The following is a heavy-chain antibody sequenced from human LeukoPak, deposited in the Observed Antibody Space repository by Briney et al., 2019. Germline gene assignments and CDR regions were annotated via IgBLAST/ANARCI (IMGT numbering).Heavy chain of an antibody. J-gene: IGHJ3*02. CDR1: GFSFSIYN. Sequence: GGSLRLSCEASGFSFSIYNMNWVRLAPGKGLEWVSSISGSSSHVWYADSVKGRFTSSRDNAKNSLYLQMSSLRVEDTAVYYCARDQYYSDSSGYPYDIWGQGTMVTVSS. CDR2: ISGSSSHV. D-gene: IGHD3-22*01. V-gene: IGHV3-21*01. CDR3: ARDQYYSDSSGYPYDI.